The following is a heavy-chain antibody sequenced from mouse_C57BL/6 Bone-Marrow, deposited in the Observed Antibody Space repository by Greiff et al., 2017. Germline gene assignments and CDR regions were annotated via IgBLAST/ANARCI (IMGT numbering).Heavy chain of an antibody. CDR1: GFSLTSSG. D-gene: IGHD3-2*02. J-gene: IGHJ3*01. CDR2: IWSGGST. V-gene: IGHV2-2*01. CDR3: ARRLFAY. Sequence: VKLQQSGPGLVQPSQSLSITCTVSGFSLTSSGVHWVRQSPGKGLEWLGVIWSGGSTDSNAAFISRLSISKDNSKSQVFVKMNSLQADDTAIYYCARRLFAYWGQGTLVTVSA.